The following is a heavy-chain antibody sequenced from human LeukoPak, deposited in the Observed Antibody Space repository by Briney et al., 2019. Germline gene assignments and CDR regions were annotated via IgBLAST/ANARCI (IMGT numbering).Heavy chain of an antibody. V-gene: IGHV4-59*02. Sequence: PSETLTLTCTVSGASVRSDHWNWIRQSPGKGLEWIAYMHGSASPNYNPSLASRLTLSVDATENLLSLKLTSVTAADTAVYFCARDLSVNAFDIWGQGTLVTVSS. CDR1: GASVRSDH. CDR3: ARDLSVNAFDI. J-gene: IGHJ3*02. CDR2: MHGSASP. D-gene: IGHD2/OR15-2a*01.